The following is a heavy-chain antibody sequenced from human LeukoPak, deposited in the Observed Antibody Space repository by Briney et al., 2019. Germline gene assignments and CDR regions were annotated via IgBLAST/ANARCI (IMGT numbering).Heavy chain of an antibody. J-gene: IGHJ4*02. CDR3: AIGKRIAYYYDSSVQSGDY. CDR2: INPNSGGT. Sequence: ASVKVSCKASGYTFTGYYMHWVRQAPGQGLEWMGRINPNSGGTNYAQKFQGRVTMTRDTSISTAYMELSRLRSDDTAVYYCAIGKRIAYYYDSSVQSGDYWGEGTLVTVSS. CDR1: GYTFTGYY. D-gene: IGHD3-22*01. V-gene: IGHV1-2*06.